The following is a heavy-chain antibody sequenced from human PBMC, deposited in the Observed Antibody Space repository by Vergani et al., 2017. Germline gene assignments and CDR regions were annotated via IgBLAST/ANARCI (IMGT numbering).Heavy chain of an antibody. CDR2: INPNSGGT. CDR3: ARGWSGYSTSWLFEY. CDR1: GYTFAGYN. V-gene: IGHV1-2*02. D-gene: IGHD6-13*01. Sequence: QVQLVQPGAEVKKPGASGKVSCKASGYTFAGYNIHWVRQAPGQGLELMGWINPNSGGTNYAQKFQGRVTMTRDTSINTAYMELSRLRSDDTAVYYCARGWSGYSTSWLFEYWGQGTLVTVSS. J-gene: IGHJ4*02.